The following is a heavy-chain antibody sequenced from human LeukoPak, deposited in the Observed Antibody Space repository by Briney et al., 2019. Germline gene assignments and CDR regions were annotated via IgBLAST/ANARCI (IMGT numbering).Heavy chain of an antibody. CDR1: GFTFSSYW. CDR3: AKSWGYTRPYYNYMDV. CDR2: IGYRGGSI. J-gene: IGHJ6*03. V-gene: IGHV3-23*01. D-gene: IGHD3-16*02. Sequence: QSGGSLRLSCAASGFTFSSYWMSWVRQAPGKGLEWVSIIGYRGGSIYYAHSVQGRFTISRDNSKNTLSLQMDGLRPEDTAVYYCAKSWGYTRPYYNYMDVWGKGTTVTVSS.